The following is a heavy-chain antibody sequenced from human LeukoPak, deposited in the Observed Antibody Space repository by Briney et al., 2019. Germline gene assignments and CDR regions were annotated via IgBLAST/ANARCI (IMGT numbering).Heavy chain of an antibody. J-gene: IGHJ4*02. CDR2: ISSSSSYI. CDR1: GFTFSSYS. CDR3: ARDLSSDYYDSSGYHGGFDY. D-gene: IGHD3-22*01. V-gene: IGHV3-21*01. Sequence: GGSLRLSCAASGFTFSSYSMKWVRHAPGKGLEEVSSISSSSSYIYYRDSVRGRLTISRDNAKNSVYLKMNSLRAEDTAVYYCARDLSSDYYDSSGYHGGFDYWGQGTLVTVSS.